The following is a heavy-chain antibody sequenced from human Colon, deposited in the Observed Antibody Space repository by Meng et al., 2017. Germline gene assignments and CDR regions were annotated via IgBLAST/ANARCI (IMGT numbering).Heavy chain of an antibody. J-gene: IGHJ4*02. CDR1: GGSFSGYH. CDR3: ARVGYIYYFDY. V-gene: IGHV4-34*01. D-gene: IGHD5-18*01. Sequence: SETLSLTCGVYGGSFSGYHWTWIRQPPGKGLEWIGEINHSGSTNYNPSLKSRVTISVDTSKNQLSLNLSSVNAADTAVYYCARVGYIYYFDYWGQGTLVTLL. CDR2: INHSGST.